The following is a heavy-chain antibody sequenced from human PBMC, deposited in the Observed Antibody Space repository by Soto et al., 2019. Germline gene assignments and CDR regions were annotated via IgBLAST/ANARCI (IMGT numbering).Heavy chain of an antibody. J-gene: IGHJ6*02. CDR3: ASTVTNYYGMDV. D-gene: IGHD4-17*01. V-gene: IGHV1-69*01. Sequence: SVEVSCKASGGSFSTYTFSWVRQAPGQGLEWVGRIIPIFGTANYAQKFQGRVTITADESTSTAYMELSSLRSEDTAVYYCASTVTNYYGMDVWGQGTTVTVSS. CDR2: IIPIFGTA. CDR1: GGSFSTYT.